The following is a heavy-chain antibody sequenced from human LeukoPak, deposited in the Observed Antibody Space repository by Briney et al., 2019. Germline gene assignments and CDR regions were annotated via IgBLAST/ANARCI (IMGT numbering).Heavy chain of an antibody. CDR3: ARALGRAPSMVRGVRNYGMDV. CDR2: MNPNSGNT. J-gene: IGHJ6*02. V-gene: IGHV1-8*01. Sequence: ASVKVSCKASGYTFTSYDINWVRQATGQGLEWMGWMNPNSGNTGYAQKFQGRVTMTRNTSISTAYMELSSLRSEDTAVYHCARALGRAPSMVRGVRNYGMDVWGQGTTVTVSS. D-gene: IGHD3-10*01. CDR1: GYTFTSYD.